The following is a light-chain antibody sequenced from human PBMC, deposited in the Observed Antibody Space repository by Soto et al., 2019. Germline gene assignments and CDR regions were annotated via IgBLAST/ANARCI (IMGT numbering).Light chain of an antibody. J-gene: IGKJ5*01. CDR2: DAS. CDR1: QSVSSY. CDR3: QQRSVWPPIT. Sequence: EIVLTQSPATLSLSPGDRATLSCRASQSVSSYLAWYQQNPGQAPRLLIYDASNRATGIPARFSGSGSGTDFTLTISSLEAEDFAVYYCQQRSVWPPITFGQGTRLEF. V-gene: IGKV3-11*01.